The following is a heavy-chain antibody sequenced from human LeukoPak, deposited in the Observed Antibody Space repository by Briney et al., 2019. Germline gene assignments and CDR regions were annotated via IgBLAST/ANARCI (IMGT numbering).Heavy chain of an antibody. CDR2: IAHSGSP. J-gene: IGHJ3*02. D-gene: IGHD6-6*01. V-gene: IGHV4-34*01. CDR3: ARGSLRARAFDI. Sequence: KASETLSLTCAVYGGSFSGYYWSWMRQPPGKGLEWIGEIAHSGSPNHNPSLKSRVTISVDTSKNHFSLKLSSVTAADTAVYYCARGSLRARAFDIWGQGTMVT. CDR1: GGSFSGYY.